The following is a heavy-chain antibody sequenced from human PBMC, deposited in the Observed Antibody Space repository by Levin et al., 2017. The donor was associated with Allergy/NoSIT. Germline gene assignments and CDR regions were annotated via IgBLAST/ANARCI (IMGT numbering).Heavy chain of an antibody. CDR3: ARALLRYYYYGMDV. J-gene: IGHJ6*02. CDR2: IYSGGST. CDR1: GFTVSSNY. Sequence: GESLKISCAASGFTVSSNYMSWVRQAPGKGLEWVSVIYSGGSTYYADSVKGRFTISRDNSKNTLYLQMNSLRAEDTAVYYCARALLRYYYYGMDVWGQGTTVTVSS. V-gene: IGHV3-53*01.